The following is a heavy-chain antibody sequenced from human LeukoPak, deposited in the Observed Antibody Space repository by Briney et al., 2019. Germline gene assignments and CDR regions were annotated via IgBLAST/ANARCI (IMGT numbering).Heavy chain of an antibody. Sequence: SSETLSLTCTVSGGSISSGSYYWSWIRQPAGKGLEWIGRIYTSGSTNYNPSLKSRVTISVDTSKNQFSLKLSSVTAADTAVYYCARDRVYFDIWGQGTMVTVSS. J-gene: IGHJ3*02. D-gene: IGHD3-10*01. CDR3: ARDRVYFDI. CDR1: GGSISSGSYY. CDR2: IYTSGST. V-gene: IGHV4-61*02.